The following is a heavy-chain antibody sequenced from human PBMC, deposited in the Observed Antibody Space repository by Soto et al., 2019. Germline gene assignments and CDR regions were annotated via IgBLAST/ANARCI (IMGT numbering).Heavy chain of an antibody. CDR3: ARRYSGSHPDPTSYYHYYCGMDV. CDR1: GGSISSYY. V-gene: IGHV4-59*01. J-gene: IGHJ6*02. D-gene: IGHD1-26*01. CDR2: TYYSGST. Sequence: QVQLQESGPGLVKPSETLSLTCTVSGGSISSYYWSWIRQPPGKGLEWIGYTYYSGSTNYNPSLKSRVAISVDTSKNQFSLKLSTVTAADTAVYYCARRYSGSHPDPTSYYHYYCGMDVWGQGTTVTVSS.